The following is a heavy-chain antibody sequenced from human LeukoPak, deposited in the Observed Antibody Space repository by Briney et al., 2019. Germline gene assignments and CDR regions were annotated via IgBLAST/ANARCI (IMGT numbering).Heavy chain of an antibody. Sequence: PGGSLRLSCAASGFTLSSYWMSWVRQAPGKGLEWVGNIKQDGSEKYYVDSVKGRFSISRDNAKNSLYLQMNSLRAEDTAVYYCARDFYSSSWYWFDPWGQRTLVTVSS. CDR1: GFTLSSYW. J-gene: IGHJ5*02. V-gene: IGHV3-7*03. D-gene: IGHD6-13*01. CDR3: ARDFYSSSWYWFDP. CDR2: IKQDGSEK.